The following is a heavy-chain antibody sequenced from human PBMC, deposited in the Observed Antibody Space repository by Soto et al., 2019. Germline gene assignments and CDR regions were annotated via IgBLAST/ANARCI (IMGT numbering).Heavy chain of an antibody. D-gene: IGHD3-22*01. J-gene: IGHJ4*02. V-gene: IGHV4-30-4*01. Sequence: SETLSLTCTVSGDSISSPHYYWTWIRQPPGKGLEWVGYIYYTGNNFYNPALKSRVAMSVDPATNQFSLKLGSVTDADTAVYFCAREPKQNYDSSPWNGGFDSWGPGTLVTVSS. CDR1: GDSISSPHYY. CDR3: AREPKQNYDSSPWNGGFDS. CDR2: IYYTGNN.